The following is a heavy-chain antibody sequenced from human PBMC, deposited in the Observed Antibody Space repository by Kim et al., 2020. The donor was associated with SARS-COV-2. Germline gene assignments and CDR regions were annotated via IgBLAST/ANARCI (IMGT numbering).Heavy chain of an antibody. CDR1: GGSFSGYY. Sequence: SETLSLTCAVYGGSFSGYYWSWIRQPPGKGLEWIGEINHSGSTNYNPSLKSRVTISVDTSKNQFSLKLSSVTAADTAVYYCARVGSSGYYYNHLKYRTSTDYWGQGTLVTVSS. D-gene: IGHD3-22*01. J-gene: IGHJ4*02. CDR2: INHSGST. CDR3: ARVGSSGYYYNHLKYRTSTDY. V-gene: IGHV4-34*01.